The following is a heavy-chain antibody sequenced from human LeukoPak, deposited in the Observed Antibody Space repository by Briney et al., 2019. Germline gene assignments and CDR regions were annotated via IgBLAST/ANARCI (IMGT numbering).Heavy chain of an antibody. J-gene: IGHJ3*02. CDR3: AKDGSYSSSWYRSRYDAFDI. Sequence: PGGSLRLSCAASGFTFNIYNMNWVRQAPGKGLEWVSYISSSSGTIYYADSVKGRFTISRDNSKNTLYLQMNSLRAEDTAVYYCAKDGSYSSSWYRSRYDAFDIWGQGTMVTVSS. D-gene: IGHD6-13*01. V-gene: IGHV3-48*01. CDR2: ISSSSGTI. CDR1: GFTFNIYN.